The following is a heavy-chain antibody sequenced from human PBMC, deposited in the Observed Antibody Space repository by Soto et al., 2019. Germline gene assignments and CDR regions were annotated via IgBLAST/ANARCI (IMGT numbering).Heavy chain of an antibody. Sequence: VQLVESGGGLVKPGGSLRLSCVASGFTFSTYTMKWVRQAPGKGLEWVSSIGTRTTDIQYADSVKGRFTISRDNAKNSLYLQMNSLRAEDMAIYYCTRAANWGFDCRGQGTLVTVSS. V-gene: IGHV3-21*04. CDR1: GFTFSTYT. CDR2: IGTRTTDI. CDR3: TRAANWGFDC. J-gene: IGHJ4*02. D-gene: IGHD7-27*01.